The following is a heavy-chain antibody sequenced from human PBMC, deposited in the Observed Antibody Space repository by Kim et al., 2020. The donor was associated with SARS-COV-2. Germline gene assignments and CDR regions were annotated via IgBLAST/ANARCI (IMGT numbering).Heavy chain of an antibody. V-gene: IGHV3-30-3*01. CDR2: ISNDGNNG. Sequence: GGSLRLSCTASGFTFKNSPMHWVRQPPGKGLEWVAAISNDGNNGHYPASMKGRFTISRDNSKNTLFLQMNSLTPEDTALYYCAREGFSSGRAGGFDYWGQGTPVSVSS. D-gene: IGHD6-19*01. CDR1: GFTFKNSP. CDR3: AREGFSSGRAGGFDY. J-gene: IGHJ4*02.